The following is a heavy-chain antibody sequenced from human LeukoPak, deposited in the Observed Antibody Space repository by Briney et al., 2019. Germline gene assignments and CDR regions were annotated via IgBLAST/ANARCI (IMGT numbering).Heavy chain of an antibody. D-gene: IGHD4-17*01. CDR2: IIPILGIA. V-gene: IGHV1-69*04. J-gene: IGHJ4*02. Sequence: GASVKVSCKASGGTFSSYAISWVRQAPGQGLEWMGRIIPILGIANYAQKFQGRVTITADKSASTAYMELSSLRSEDTAVYYCARPPLYGLFYFDYWGQGTLVTVSS. CDR1: GGTFSSYA. CDR3: ARPPLYGLFYFDY.